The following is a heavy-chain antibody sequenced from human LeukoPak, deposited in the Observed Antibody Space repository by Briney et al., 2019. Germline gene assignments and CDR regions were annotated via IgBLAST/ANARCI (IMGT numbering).Heavy chain of an antibody. Sequence: GGSLRLSCAASGFTFTMFSMNWLRQAPGKGLEWIAFIRGRSDTTYYADSVQGRFTISRDNAEDSVYLQMNSLRAGDTAVYYCARDRSGMDVWGQGTTVTVSS. CDR3: ARDRSGMDV. CDR2: IRGRSDTT. J-gene: IGHJ6*02. CDR1: GFTFTMFS. V-gene: IGHV3-48*01.